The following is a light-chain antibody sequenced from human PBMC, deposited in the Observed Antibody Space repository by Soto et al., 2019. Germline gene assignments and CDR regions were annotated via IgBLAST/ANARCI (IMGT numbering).Light chain of an antibody. J-gene: IGKJ4*01. CDR2: LTS. Sequence: EIVLTQSPATLSSFPGDRVTLSCRASQAVNTRLAWYQHKPGQAPRLLIYLTSNRAAGIPARFSGSGSGTDFTLTISSLEPEDFAVYYCQQRSNWPLTFGGGTKVDI. V-gene: IGKV3D-11*01. CDR3: QQRSNWPLT. CDR1: QAVNTR.